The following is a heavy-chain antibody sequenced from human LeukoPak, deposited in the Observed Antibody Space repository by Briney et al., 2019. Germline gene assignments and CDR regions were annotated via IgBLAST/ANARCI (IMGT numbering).Heavy chain of an antibody. CDR1: GGSISSGGYY. V-gene: IGHV4-31*03. D-gene: IGHD6-6*01. CDR3: ARSRSSIAARGGLYYFDY. CDR2: IYYSGST. J-gene: IGHJ4*02. Sequence: SETLSLTCTVSGGSISSGGYYWSWIRQHPGKGLEWIGYIYYSGSTYYNPSLKSRVTISVDTSKNQFSLKLSSVTAADTAVYYCARSRSSIAARGGLYYFDYWGQGTLVTVSS.